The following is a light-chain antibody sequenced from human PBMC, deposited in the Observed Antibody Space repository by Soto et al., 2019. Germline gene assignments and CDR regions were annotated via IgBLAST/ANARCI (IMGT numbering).Light chain of an antibody. V-gene: IGKV1-39*01. Sequence: AYVRDVVPIACRASQSISSYLNWYQQKPGKAPKLLIYAASSLQSGVPSRFSVSGSGTDFTLTMRSLQPEDFAIPFCERSHRTPETVGQGTKVDIK. CDR3: ERSHRTPET. CDR1: QSISSY. CDR2: AAS. J-gene: IGKJ1*01.